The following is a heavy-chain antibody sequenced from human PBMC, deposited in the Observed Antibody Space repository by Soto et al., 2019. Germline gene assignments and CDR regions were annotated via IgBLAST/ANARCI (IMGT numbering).Heavy chain of an antibody. Sequence: SETLSLTCAVYGGSFSGYYWSWIRQPPGKGLEWIGEINYSGSTNYNPPLKSRVTISVDTSKNQFSLKLSSVTAADTAVYYCARPGITSAEGFDPWGQGTLVTVSS. J-gene: IGHJ5*02. CDR2: INYSGST. D-gene: IGHD3-10*01. CDR3: ARPGITSAEGFDP. V-gene: IGHV4-34*01. CDR1: GGSFSGYY.